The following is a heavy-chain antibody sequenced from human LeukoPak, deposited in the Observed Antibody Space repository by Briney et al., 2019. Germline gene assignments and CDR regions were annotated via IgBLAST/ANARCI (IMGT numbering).Heavy chain of an antibody. Sequence: ASVKVSCKASGGTFSSYAISWVRQAPGQGLEWMGGIIPIFGTANYAQKLRGRVTMTTDTSTSTAYMELRSLRSDDTAVYYCARAEDDYYDSSGYYLLDYFDYWGQGTLVTVSS. CDR1: GGTFSSYA. CDR2: IIPIFGTA. CDR3: ARAEDDYYDSSGYYLLDYFDY. D-gene: IGHD3-22*01. V-gene: IGHV1-69*05. J-gene: IGHJ4*02.